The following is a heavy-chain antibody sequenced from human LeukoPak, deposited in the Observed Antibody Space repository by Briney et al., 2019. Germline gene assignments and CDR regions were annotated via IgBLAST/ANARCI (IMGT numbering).Heavy chain of an antibody. Sequence: GESLKISCKGSGYSFTNYWIGWVRQMPGGGLEWMGIIYPGDSHTKYSPSFQGQVTISADKSISTAYLQWSSLKASDTAMYYCATLKGGADTEIDYWGQGTLVTVTS. V-gene: IGHV5-51*01. CDR1: GYSFTNYW. J-gene: IGHJ4*02. CDR2: IYPGDSHT. D-gene: IGHD5-18*01. CDR3: ATLKGGADTEIDY.